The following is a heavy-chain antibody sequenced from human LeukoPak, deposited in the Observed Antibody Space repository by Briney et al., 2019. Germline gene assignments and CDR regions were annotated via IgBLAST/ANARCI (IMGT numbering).Heavy chain of an antibody. Sequence: KPSETLSLTCTVSGGSISSFSYYWGWIRQPPGKGLEWIGIIYYSGSTSYSPSLKSRVTISADTSMNQFSLKLNSVTAADTAVYYCTGTTDATGYYYGDYWGQGTLVTVSS. CDR2: IYYSGST. J-gene: IGHJ4*02. V-gene: IGHV4-39*07. D-gene: IGHD3-22*01. CDR1: GGSISSFSYY. CDR3: TGTTDATGYYYGDY.